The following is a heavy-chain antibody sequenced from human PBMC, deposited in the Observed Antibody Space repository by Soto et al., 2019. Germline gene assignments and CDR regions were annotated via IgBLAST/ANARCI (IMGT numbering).Heavy chain of an antibody. D-gene: IGHD3-10*01. Sequence: ASETLSLTCAVYAASSSGYYSSCIRQPPGNGREWIWEIKQRGSTNDTPSLKSRVTIEVDTSKNHFSLKLSSVTAADPAVYYCATVTKHYYGSGTRYNYYYGMDVWGQGTTVTVSS. CDR2: IKQRGST. J-gene: IGHJ6*02. V-gene: IGHV4-34*01. CDR1: AASSSGYY. CDR3: ATVTKHYYGSGTRYNYYYGMDV.